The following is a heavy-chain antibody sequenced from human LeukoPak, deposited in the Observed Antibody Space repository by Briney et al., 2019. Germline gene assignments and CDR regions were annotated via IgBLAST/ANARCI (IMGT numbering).Heavy chain of an antibody. V-gene: IGHV3-33*01. CDR3: ATKTYCGGDCYSGLDH. CDR2: IWYDGSDK. D-gene: IGHD2-21*02. Sequence: SEGSQTLFCAPCGFTYSSFGIHWVRQPPGKGLECVAVIWYDGSDKYYADSVRGRFTISRDYSKNTVFLQMNSLRAEDTVVYFCATKTYCGGDCYSGLDHWGQGTLVTVSS. J-gene: IGHJ4*02. CDR1: GFTYSSFG.